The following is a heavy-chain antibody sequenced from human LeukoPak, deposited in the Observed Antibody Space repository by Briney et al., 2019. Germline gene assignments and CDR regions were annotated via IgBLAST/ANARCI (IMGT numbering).Heavy chain of an antibody. J-gene: IGHJ6*04. CDR2: ISSSSSYI. Sequence: GGSLRLSCAASGFTFSSYSMNWVRQAPGKGLEWVSSISSSSSYIYYADSVKGRFTISRDNAKNSLYLQMTSLRAEDTALYYCARDPQDYYGMDVWGKGTTVTVSS. CDR1: GFTFSSYS. CDR3: ARDPQDYYGMDV. V-gene: IGHV3-21*01.